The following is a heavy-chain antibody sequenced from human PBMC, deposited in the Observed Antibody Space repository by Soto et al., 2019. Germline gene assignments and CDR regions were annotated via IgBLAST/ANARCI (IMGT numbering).Heavy chain of an antibody. CDR3: AKTLLEWLYYYYGMDV. CDR2: ISGSGGST. D-gene: IGHD3-3*01. V-gene: IGHV3-23*01. CDR1: GFTFSSYA. Sequence: GGSLRLSCAASGFTFSSYAMSWVRQAPGKGLEWVSAISGSGGSTYYADSVKGRFTISRDNSKNTLYLQMNSLRAEDTAVYYCAKTLLEWLYYYYGMDVWGQGTTVTVSS. J-gene: IGHJ6*02.